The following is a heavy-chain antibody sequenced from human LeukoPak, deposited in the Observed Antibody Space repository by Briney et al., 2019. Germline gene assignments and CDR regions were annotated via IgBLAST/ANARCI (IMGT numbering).Heavy chain of an antibody. J-gene: IGHJ5*02. CDR1: GGSISSGYY. CDR3: ARRDRWFDP. CDR2: MYRSGST. Sequence: SETLSLTCTVSGGSISSGYYWGWIRQPPGKGLEWIGSMYRSGSTSYNPSLKSRVTISLETSKNQVSLKLSSVTAADTAVYYCARRDRWFDPWGQGTLVTVSS. V-gene: IGHV4-38-2*02.